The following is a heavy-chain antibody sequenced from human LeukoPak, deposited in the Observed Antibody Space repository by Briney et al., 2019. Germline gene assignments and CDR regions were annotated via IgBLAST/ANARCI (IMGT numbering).Heavy chain of an antibody. Sequence: GGSLRLSCAASGFTFSSYAMSWVRQAPGKGLEWVSAISGSGGSTYYADSVKGRFTISSDNSKNTLYLQMNSLRAEDTAVYYCAKDLLLWFGENGGFDYWGQGTLVTVSS. D-gene: IGHD3-10*01. J-gene: IGHJ4*02. V-gene: IGHV3-23*01. CDR1: GFTFSSYA. CDR2: ISGSGGST. CDR3: AKDLLLWFGENGGFDY.